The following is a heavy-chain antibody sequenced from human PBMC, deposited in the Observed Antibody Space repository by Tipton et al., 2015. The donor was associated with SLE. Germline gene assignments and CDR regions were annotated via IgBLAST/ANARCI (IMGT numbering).Heavy chain of an antibody. D-gene: IGHD3-22*01. CDR2: IYSGGST. J-gene: IGHJ4*02. Sequence: SLRLSCTVSGGSISSSSYYWGWIRQPPGKGLEWVSIIYSGGSTYYADSVKGRFTISRDNSKNTLYLQMNSLTAEDTAVYYCARDRDYYDSSGYYPLGYWGQGTLVTVSS. CDR3: ARDRDYYDSSGYYPLGY. CDR1: GGSISSSSYY. V-gene: IGHV3-66*01.